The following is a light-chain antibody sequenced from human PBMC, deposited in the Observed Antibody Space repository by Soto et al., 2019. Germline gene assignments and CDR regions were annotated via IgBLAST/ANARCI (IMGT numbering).Light chain of an antibody. J-gene: IGKJ2*01. CDR1: QSVSSIQ. V-gene: IGKV3-20*01. CDR3: QQYDTSPHT. CDR2: GAS. Sequence: EIVLTQSPGTLSLSPGESATLSCRARQSVSSIQVAWYQQKPGQAPRLLIYGASSRATGIPDRFSGVGSETDFTLTISRLEPEDFAVYYCQQYDTSPHTFGQGTKLEIK.